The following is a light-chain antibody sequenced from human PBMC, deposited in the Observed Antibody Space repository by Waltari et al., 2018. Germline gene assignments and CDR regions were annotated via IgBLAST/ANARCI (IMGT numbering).Light chain of an antibody. CDR2: RND. CDR3: AAWDDSLNGVA. J-gene: IGLJ2*01. CDR1: SSNIGSNT. V-gene: IGLV1-44*01. Sequence: QSVLTQPPSASGTPGQRVTISCSGSSSNIGSNTIHWYQQLPGTAPKLLSYRNDQRPAGVPDRFAGSKSGTSASLAISGLQSEDEADYYCAAWDDSLNGVAFGGGTKLTVL.